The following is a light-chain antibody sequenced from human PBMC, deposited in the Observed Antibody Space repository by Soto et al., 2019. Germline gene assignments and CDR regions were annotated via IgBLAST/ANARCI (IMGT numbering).Light chain of an antibody. Sequence: IQLTQSPSTLSASVGDRVTITCRASQSISSWLAWYQQKPGKAPKLLIYDASSLESGVPSRFSGSRSGTEFTLTISSLQPDDYATYFCQQYNSYSPLTFGGGTKVDIK. CDR3: QQYNSYSPLT. CDR1: QSISSW. V-gene: IGKV1-5*01. J-gene: IGKJ4*01. CDR2: DAS.